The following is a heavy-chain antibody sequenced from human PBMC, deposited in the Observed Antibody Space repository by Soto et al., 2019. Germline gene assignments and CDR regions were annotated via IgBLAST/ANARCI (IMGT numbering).Heavy chain of an antibody. D-gene: IGHD3-3*01. J-gene: IGHJ4*02. CDR2: IYYSGST. CDR3: ARHSQPILITIFGVAKGSDLLDY. V-gene: IGHV4-59*08. Sequence: SETLSLTCTVSGGSISIYYWSWIRQPPGKGLEWIGYIYYSGSTNYNPSLKSRVTTSVDTSKNQFSLKLSSVTAADTAVYYCARHSQPILITIFGVAKGSDLLDYWGRGTRVTVSS. CDR1: GGSISIYY.